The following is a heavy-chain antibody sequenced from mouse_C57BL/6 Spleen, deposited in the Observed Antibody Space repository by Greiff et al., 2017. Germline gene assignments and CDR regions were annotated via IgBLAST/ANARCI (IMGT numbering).Heavy chain of an antibody. V-gene: IGHV1-69*01. D-gene: IGHD1-1*01. J-gene: IGHJ2*01. CDR1: GYTFTSSW. CDR2: IDPSDSYT. Sequence: QVQLQQPGAELVMPGASVKLSCKASGYTFTSSWMHWVKQRPGQGLEWIGEIDPSDSYTNYNQKFKGKSTLTVDKSSSTAYMQLSSLTSEDSAVYYCARGYYGSSSLDYWGQGTTLTVSS. CDR3: ARGYYGSSSLDY.